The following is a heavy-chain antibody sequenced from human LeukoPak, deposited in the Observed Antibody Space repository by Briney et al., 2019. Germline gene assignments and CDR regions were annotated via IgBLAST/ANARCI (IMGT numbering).Heavy chain of an antibody. V-gene: IGHV3-21*01. Sequence: GGSLRLSCAASGFTFSSYSMNWVRQAPGKGLEWVSSISSSSSYIYYADSVKGRFTISRDNAKNSLYLQMNSLRAEDTAVYYCARHGSDYCSGGSCYELDYWGQGTLVTVSS. CDR2: ISSSSSYI. J-gene: IGHJ4*02. D-gene: IGHD2-15*01. CDR1: GFTFSSYS. CDR3: ARHGSDYCSGGSCYELDY.